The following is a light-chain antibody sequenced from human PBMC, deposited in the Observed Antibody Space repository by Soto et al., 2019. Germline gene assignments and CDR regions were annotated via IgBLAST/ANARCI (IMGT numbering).Light chain of an antibody. V-gene: IGLV4-69*01. CDR2: LNSDGSH. J-gene: IGLJ2*01. CDR3: QTWGTGIQDVV. Sequence: VLTQSPSASASLGASVKLTCTLSSGHSSYAIAWHQQQPEKGPRYLMKLNSDGSHSKGDGIPDRFSGSSSGAERYITISSLQSEDEADYYCQTWGTGIQDVVFGGGTKVTVL. CDR1: SGHSSYA.